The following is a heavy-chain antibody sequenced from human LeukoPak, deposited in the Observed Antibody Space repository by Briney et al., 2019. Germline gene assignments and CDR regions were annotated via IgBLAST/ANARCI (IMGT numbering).Heavy chain of an antibody. CDR1: GFTFSSYS. D-gene: IGHD3-3*01. CDR2: ISSVSSTV. Sequence: PGGSLRLSCAASGFTFSSYSMNWVRQAPGKGLEWVSYISSVSSTVYYAGSVKGRFSISRDNAKNSLYLQMNSLRAEDTAVYYCAREKDFWSGYRYWGQGTLVTVSS. J-gene: IGHJ4*02. V-gene: IGHV3-48*01. CDR3: AREKDFWSGYRY.